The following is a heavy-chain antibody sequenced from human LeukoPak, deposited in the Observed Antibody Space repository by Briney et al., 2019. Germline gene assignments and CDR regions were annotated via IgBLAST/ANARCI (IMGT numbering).Heavy chain of an antibody. V-gene: IGHV3-23*01. CDR1: GFTFTNYP. CDR2: ISGGGGTI. J-gene: IGHJ3*02. CDR3: ARSGGADFDI. Sequence: GGSLRLSCAASGFTFTNYPMSWVRQAPGKGLEWASGISGGGGTINYADSVKGRFTISRDNSKNTLYLQMNSLRAEDTAIYYCARSGGADFDICGQGTMVTVSS. D-gene: IGHD3-16*01.